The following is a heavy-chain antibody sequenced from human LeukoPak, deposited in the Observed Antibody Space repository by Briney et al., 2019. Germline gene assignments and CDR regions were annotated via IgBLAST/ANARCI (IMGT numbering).Heavy chain of an antibody. Sequence: GGSLRLSCAASGFTFHDYAMHWVRQAPGKGLEWVSGISWNSGSIGYADSVKGRFTISRDNAKNSLYLQMNSLRAEDTAVYYCARDQVGATRPDAFDIWGQGTMVAVSS. V-gene: IGHV3-9*01. CDR3: ARDQVGATRPDAFDI. D-gene: IGHD1-26*01. J-gene: IGHJ3*02. CDR1: GFTFHDYA. CDR2: ISWNSGSI.